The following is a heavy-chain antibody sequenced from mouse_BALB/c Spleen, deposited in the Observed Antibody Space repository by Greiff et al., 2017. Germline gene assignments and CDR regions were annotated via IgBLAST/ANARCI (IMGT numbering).Heavy chain of an antibody. CDR1: GYTFTNYW. D-gene: IGHD1-1*02. CDR3: ARNYSPFAY. J-gene: IGHJ3*01. CDR2: IYPGGGYT. V-gene: IGHV1-63*02. Sequence: QVHVKQSGDELVRPGTSVKISCKASGYTFTNYWLGWVKQRPGHGLEWIGDIYPGGGYTNYNEKFKGKATLTADTSSSTAYMQLSSLTSEDSAVYFCARNYSPFAYWGQGTLVTVSA.